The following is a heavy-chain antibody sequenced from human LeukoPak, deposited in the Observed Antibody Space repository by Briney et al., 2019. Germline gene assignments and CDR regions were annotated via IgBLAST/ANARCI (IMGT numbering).Heavy chain of an antibody. CDR3: ARPRSLRITMVRGVAFDI. CDR2: INHSGST. Sequence: SETLSLTCAVYGGSFSGYYWSWIRQPPGKGLEWIGEINHSGSTNYNPSLKSRVTISVDTSKDQFSLKLSSVTAADTAVYYCARPRSLRITMVRGVAFDIWGQGTMVTVSS. D-gene: IGHD3-10*01. V-gene: IGHV4-34*01. J-gene: IGHJ3*02. CDR1: GGSFSGYY.